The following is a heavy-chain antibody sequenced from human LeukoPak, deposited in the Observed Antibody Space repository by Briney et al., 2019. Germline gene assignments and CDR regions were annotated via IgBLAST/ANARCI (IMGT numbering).Heavy chain of an antibody. J-gene: IGHJ6*02. Sequence: GGSLRLSCAASGFTVSNAWMSWVRQAPGKGLEWVGRIKSKTDGGTTDYAAPVKGRFTISRDDSKNTLYLQMNSLKTEDTAVYYCTTSYYYDSSGYYYYYGMDVWGQGTTVTVSS. CDR2: IKSKTDGGTT. V-gene: IGHV3-15*01. CDR3: TTSYYYDSSGYYYYYGMDV. CDR1: GFTVSNAW. D-gene: IGHD3-22*01.